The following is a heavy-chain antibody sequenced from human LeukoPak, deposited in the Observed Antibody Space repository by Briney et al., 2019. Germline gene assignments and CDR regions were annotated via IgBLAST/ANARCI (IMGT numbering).Heavy chain of an antibody. CDR3: ATGTPSTYDFWGVADY. CDR1: GYTLTELS. D-gene: IGHD3-3*01. J-gene: IGHJ4*02. CDR2: FDPEDGET. V-gene: IGHV1-24*01. Sequence: GASVKVSCKVSGYTLTELSMHWVRQAPGKGLEWMGGFDPEDGETIYAQKFQGRVTMTEDTSTDTAYMELSSLRSEDTAAYYCATGTPSTYDFWGVADYWGQGTLVTVSS.